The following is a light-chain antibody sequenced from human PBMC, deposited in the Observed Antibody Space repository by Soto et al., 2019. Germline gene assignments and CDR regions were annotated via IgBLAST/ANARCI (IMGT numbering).Light chain of an antibody. CDR1: ESVTDY. Sequence: EIVLTQSPATLSLSPGERGTLSCRASESVTDYLAWYQQKPGQAPRLLVYGASTRATGIPDRFSGSGSGTDFTLTISRLEPEDFAVYFCQQYGRPPKTFGLGTKVDI. V-gene: IGKV3-20*01. CDR3: QQYGRPPKT. J-gene: IGKJ1*01. CDR2: GAS.